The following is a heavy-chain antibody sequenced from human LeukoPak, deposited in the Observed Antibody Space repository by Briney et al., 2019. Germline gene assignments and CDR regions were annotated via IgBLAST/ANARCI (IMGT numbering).Heavy chain of an antibody. V-gene: IGHV3-23*01. CDR3: AKDRDEAARLFFPCDY. CDR2: ISGSGGST. D-gene: IGHD6-6*01. J-gene: IGHJ4*02. CDR1: GFTFSSYA. Sequence: GGSLRLSCAASGFTFSSYAMSWVRQAPGKGLEWVSAISGSGGSTYYADSVKGRFTISRDNSKNTLYLQMNSLRAEDTAVYYCAKDRDEAARLFFPCDYWGQGTLVTVSS.